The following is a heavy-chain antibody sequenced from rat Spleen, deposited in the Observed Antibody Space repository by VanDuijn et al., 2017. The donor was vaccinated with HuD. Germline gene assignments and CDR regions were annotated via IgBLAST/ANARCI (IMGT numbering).Heavy chain of an antibody. CDR3: ARSLLQWGHYYVLDA. D-gene: IGHD1-1*01. Sequence: QVQLKESGPGLVQPSQTLSLTCTVSGFSLTTYHVSWVRQPPGKGLEWMGVIWTDGRTAYNSLLKSRLSISRDTSKSQVFLKMNSLQTEDTAIYYCARSLLQWGHYYVLDAWGQGASVTVSS. J-gene: IGHJ4*01. CDR2: IWTDGRT. V-gene: IGHV2-43*01. CDR1: GFSLTTYH.